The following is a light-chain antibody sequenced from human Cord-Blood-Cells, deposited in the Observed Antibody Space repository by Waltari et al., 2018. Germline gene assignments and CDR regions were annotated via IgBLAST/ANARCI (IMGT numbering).Light chain of an antibody. J-gene: IGLJ2*01. Sequence: SALTQPRSVSGSPGPSVTISCTGTSRDVAGYNYVSWYQQHPGQAHKLMIYDVSKRPSGVPDRFSGSKSGNTASLTISGLQAEDEADYYCCSYAGSYPVVFGGGTKLTVL. CDR1: SRDVAGYNY. V-gene: IGLV2-11*01. CDR2: DVS. CDR3: CSYAGSYPVV.